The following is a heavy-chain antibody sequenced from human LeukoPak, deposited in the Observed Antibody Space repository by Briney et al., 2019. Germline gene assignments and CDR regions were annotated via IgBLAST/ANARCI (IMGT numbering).Heavy chain of an antibody. Sequence: PGGSLRLSCAASGFTVSSNYMSWVRQAPGKGLEWVSVIYSGGSTYYADSVEGRFTISSDNSKNTLYLQMNSLRAEDTAVYYCARDKYSGSYLFDYWGQGTLVTVSS. CDR3: ARDKYSGSYLFDY. D-gene: IGHD1-26*01. J-gene: IGHJ4*02. V-gene: IGHV3-53*01. CDR2: IYSGGST. CDR1: GFTVSSNY.